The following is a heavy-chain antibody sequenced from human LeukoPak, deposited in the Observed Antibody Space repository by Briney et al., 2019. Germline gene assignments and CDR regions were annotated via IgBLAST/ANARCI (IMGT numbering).Heavy chain of an antibody. D-gene: IGHD5-18*01. CDR1: GFTFSSYG. J-gene: IGHJ5*02. Sequence: GGSLRLSCAASGFTFSSYGMHWVRQAPGKGLEWVAVIWYDGSNKYYADSVKGRFTISRDNSKNTLYLQMNSLRAEDTAVYYCAREGGYSYGYSEFDPWGQGTLVTVSS. CDR2: IWYDGSNK. CDR3: AREGGYSYGYSEFDP. V-gene: IGHV3-33*01.